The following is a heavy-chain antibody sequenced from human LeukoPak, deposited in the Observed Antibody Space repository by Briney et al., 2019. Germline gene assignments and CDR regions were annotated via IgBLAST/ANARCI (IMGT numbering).Heavy chain of an antibody. V-gene: IGHV4-59*01. Sequence: SETLSLTCTVSGGSISSYYWSWIRQPPGKGLEWIGYIYYSGSTNYSPSLKSRVTISVDTSKNQFSLKLSSVTAADTAVYYCARFSYCGGDCYIAFDIWGQGTMVTVSS. CDR2: IYYSGST. J-gene: IGHJ3*02. CDR3: ARFSYCGGDCYIAFDI. CDR1: GGSISSYY. D-gene: IGHD2-21*02.